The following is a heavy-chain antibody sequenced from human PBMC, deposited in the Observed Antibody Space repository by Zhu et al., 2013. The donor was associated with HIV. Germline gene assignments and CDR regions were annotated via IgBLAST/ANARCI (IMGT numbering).Heavy chain of an antibody. CDR3: ARPEGYDNSGYVY. Sequence: QVQLVQSGAEVKKPGASINLSCKTSGYTFNSFFIHWVRRAPGQGLEWMGIINPSGGNTNYAQKFQGRVSMTRDTSTSTVYMELSSLRSEDTAVYYCARPEGYDNSGYVYWGQGTLVTVSS. CDR2: INPSGGNT. D-gene: IGHD3-22*01. J-gene: IGHJ4*02. CDR1: GYTFNSFF. V-gene: IGHV1-46*02.